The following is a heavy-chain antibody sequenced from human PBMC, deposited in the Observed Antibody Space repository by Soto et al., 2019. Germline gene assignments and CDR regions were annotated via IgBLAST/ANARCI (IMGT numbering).Heavy chain of an antibody. V-gene: IGHV4-59*01. Sequence: QVQLQESGPGLVKPSETLSLTCTVSGGSISSYYWSWIRQPPGKGLEWIGYIYYSGSTNYNHSLKSRVTISVDTSKNQFSLELSSVTAADTAVYYCARVYGSAAGDYWGQGTLVTVSS. CDR2: IYYSGST. CDR3: ARVYGSAAGDY. J-gene: IGHJ4*02. CDR1: GGSISSYY. D-gene: IGHD6-13*01.